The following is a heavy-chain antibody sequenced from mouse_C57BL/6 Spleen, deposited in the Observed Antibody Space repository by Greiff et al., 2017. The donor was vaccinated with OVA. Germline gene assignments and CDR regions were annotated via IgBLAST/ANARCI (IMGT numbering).Heavy chain of an antibody. Sequence: QVQLQQPGTELVKPGASVKLSFTSSWMHWVKQRPGQGLEWIGNINPSNGGTNYNEKFTSKATLIVDKSSSTAYMQLSSLTTEDSAVYYCARSGTDWYFDVWGTGTTVTVSS. D-gene: IGHD4-1*01. CDR3: ARSGTDWYFDV. CDR2: INPSNGGT. J-gene: IGHJ1*03. V-gene: IGHV1-53*01. CDR1: TSSW.